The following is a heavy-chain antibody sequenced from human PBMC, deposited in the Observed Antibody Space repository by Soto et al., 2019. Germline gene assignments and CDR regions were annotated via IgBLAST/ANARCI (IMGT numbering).Heavy chain of an antibody. V-gene: IGHV5-51*01. D-gene: IGHD3-3*01. Sequence: GESLKISCKGSGYNFAGYWIAWVRQMPGKGLELMGVIYPSDSDTRYRPSFQGQVTISADKSISSAYLQWSSLRASDTAMYYCARGGVSTRTFDYWGQGTPVTSPQ. J-gene: IGHJ4*02. CDR2: IYPSDSDT. CDR3: ARGGVSTRTFDY. CDR1: GYNFAGYW.